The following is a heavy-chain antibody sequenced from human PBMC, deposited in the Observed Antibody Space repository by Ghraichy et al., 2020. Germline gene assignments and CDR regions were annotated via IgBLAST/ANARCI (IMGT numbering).Heavy chain of an antibody. Sequence: SETLSLTCTVSGGSISSSSYYWGWIRQPPGKGLEWIGSIYYSGSTYYNPSLKSRVTISVDTSKNQFSLKLSSVTAADTAVYYCARHSSDWNPFVSGWGSYYYFDYWGQGTLVTVSS. V-gene: IGHV4-39*01. CDR2: IYYSGST. D-gene: IGHD1-1*01. CDR3: ARHSSDWNPFVSGWGSYYYFDY. CDR1: GGSISSSSYY. J-gene: IGHJ4*02.